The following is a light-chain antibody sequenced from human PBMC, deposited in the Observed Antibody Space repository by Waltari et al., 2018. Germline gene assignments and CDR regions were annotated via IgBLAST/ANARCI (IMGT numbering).Light chain of an antibody. CDR1: QSVSRSY. CDR2: GAS. Sequence: EIVLTQSPGTLSLSPGERATLSCRASQSVSRSYLAWYQQKPGQAPRLLIYGASNRATGIPDRFSGSGSGTDFTLTISRLEPEDFAVYYCQQYGSSPWMFGQGTKVEIK. CDR3: QQYGSSPWM. V-gene: IGKV3-20*01. J-gene: IGKJ1*01.